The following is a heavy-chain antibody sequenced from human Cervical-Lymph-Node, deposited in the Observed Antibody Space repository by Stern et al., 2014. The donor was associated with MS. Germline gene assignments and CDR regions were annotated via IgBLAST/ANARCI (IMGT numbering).Heavy chain of an antibody. CDR2: ISSYNGNT. D-gene: IGHD3-9*01. CDR3: ARIYDILTGYLDNNWFDP. V-gene: IGHV1-18*01. J-gene: IGHJ5*02. CDR1: GYTFTSYG. Sequence: QVQLVQSGAEVKKPGASVKVSCKASGYTFTSYGISWVRQAPGQGLEWMGWISSYNGNTNYAQKLQGRVTMTTDTSTSTAYMELRSLRSDDTAVYYCARIYDILTGYLDNNWFDPWGQGTLVTVSS.